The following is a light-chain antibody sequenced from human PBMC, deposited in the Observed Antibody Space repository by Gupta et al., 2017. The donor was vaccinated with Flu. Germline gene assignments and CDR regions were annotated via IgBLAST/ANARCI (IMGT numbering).Light chain of an antibody. CDR2: GAS. V-gene: IGKV3-20*01. CDR3: QQEGSSPRT. J-gene: IGKJ1*01. Sequence: ETVLTQFPDTLSLSPGERATLSCRASQTLRSSDLGWYQQKPGQSPRFLIYGASNRASGVPDRFSASGSGTEFTLTINKLEPEDFAVYFCQQEGSSPRTFGQGTXVEVK. CDR1: QTLRSSD.